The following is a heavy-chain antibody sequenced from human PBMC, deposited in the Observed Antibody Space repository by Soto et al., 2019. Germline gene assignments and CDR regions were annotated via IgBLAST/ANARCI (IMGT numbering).Heavy chain of an antibody. Sequence: SETLSLTCAVYGGSFSGYYWSWIRQPPGKGLEWIGEINHSGSTNYNPSLKSRVTISVDTSKNQFSLKLSSVTAADTAVYYCAKGMDYYYMDVWGKGTTVTVSS. J-gene: IGHJ6*03. CDR1: GGSFSGYY. CDR2: INHSGST. CDR3: AKGMDYYYMDV. V-gene: IGHV4-34*01.